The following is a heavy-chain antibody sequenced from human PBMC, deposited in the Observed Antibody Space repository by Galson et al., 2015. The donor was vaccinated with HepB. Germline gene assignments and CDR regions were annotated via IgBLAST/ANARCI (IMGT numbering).Heavy chain of an antibody. CDR2: IKSKTDGGTT. D-gene: IGHD3-22*01. CDR3: TTERGVYDSSGYPYYFDY. J-gene: IGHJ4*02. Sequence: SLRLSCAASGFTFSNAWMSWARQAPGKGLEWVGRIKSKTDGGTTDYAAPVKGRFSVSRDDSKNTLYLRMNSLKTEDTAVYYCTTERGVYDSSGYPYYFDYWGQGTLVTVSS. V-gene: IGHV3-15*01. CDR1: GFTFSNAW.